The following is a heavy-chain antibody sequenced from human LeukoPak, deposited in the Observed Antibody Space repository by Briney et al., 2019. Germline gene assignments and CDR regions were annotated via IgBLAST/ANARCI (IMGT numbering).Heavy chain of an antibody. D-gene: IGHD3-3*01. V-gene: IGHV4-34*01. CDR3: ARGAAYYDFWSGYYYWFDP. Sequence: PETLSLTCAVYGGSFSGYYWSWIRQPPGKGLEWIGEINHSGSTNYNPSLKSRVTISVDTSKNQFSLKLSSVTAADTAVYYCARGAAYYDFWSGYYYWFDPWGQGTLVTVSS. J-gene: IGHJ5*02. CDR1: GGSFSGYY. CDR2: INHSGST.